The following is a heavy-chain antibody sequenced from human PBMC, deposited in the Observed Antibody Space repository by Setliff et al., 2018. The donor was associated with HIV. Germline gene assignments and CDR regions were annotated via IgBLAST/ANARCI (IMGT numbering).Heavy chain of an antibody. D-gene: IGHD1-26*01. CDR1: GFTFSNYA. J-gene: IGHJ1*01. CDR3: VRDYVRPGTVGTTSPLDN. Sequence: PGGSLRLSCAASGFTFSNYAMSWVRQAPGKGLEWVSGLIENGDDKYYAGSVKGRFTISRDNSKNTLTMVMNSLRAEDTAMYYCVRDYVRPGTVGTTSPLDNWGQGTLVTVSS. V-gene: IGHV3-23*01. CDR2: LIENGDDK.